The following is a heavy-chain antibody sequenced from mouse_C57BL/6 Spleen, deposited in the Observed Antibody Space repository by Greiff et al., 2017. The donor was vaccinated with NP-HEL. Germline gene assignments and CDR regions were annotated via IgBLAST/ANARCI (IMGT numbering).Heavy chain of an antibody. CDR1: GYTFTSYW. J-gene: IGHJ2*01. CDR2: IHPSDSDT. V-gene: IGHV1-74*01. CDR3: ASSTTVVAPPFDY. D-gene: IGHD1-1*01. Sequence: QVQLKQPGAELVKPGASVKVSCKASGYTFTSYWMHWVKQRPGQGLEWIGRIHPSDSDTNYNQKFKGKATLTVDKSSSTAYMQRSSLTSEDSAVYYCASSTTVVAPPFDYWGQGTTLTVSS.